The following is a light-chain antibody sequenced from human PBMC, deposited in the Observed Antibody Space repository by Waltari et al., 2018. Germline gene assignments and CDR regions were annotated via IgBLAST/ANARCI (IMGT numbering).Light chain of an antibody. CDR3: QHYVRLPVT. J-gene: IGKJ1*01. Sequence: EIVLTQSPGTLSLSPGERATLSCWASQSVGRALAWYQQKRGQAPRLLIYGPSTRASGIPDRFSGSGSGTDFSLTINRLEPEDFAVYYCQHYVRLPVTFGQGTKVEIK. CDR2: GPS. V-gene: IGKV3-20*01. CDR1: QSVGRA.